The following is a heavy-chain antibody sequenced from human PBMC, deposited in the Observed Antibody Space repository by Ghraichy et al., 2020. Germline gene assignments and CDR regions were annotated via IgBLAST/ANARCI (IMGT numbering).Heavy chain of an antibody. D-gene: IGHD6-19*01. V-gene: IGHV3-48*04. Sequence: LSLTCAASGFTFSSYNMNWVRQAPGKGLEWVSSISSSSNSINYADSVKDRFTISRDNAKNSLYLQMNSLRAADTAVYYCARGVGAVAGHYYYGMDVWGQGTTVTVSS. CDR2: ISSSSNSI. J-gene: IGHJ6*02. CDR3: ARGVGAVAGHYYYGMDV. CDR1: GFTFSSYN.